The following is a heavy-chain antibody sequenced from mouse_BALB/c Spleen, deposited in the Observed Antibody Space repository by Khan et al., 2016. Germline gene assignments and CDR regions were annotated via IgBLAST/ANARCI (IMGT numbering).Heavy chain of an antibody. Sequence: QVQLQQSGAELVKPGASVKLSCKASGYTFTSYHMYWLKQRPGQGLEWIGEINPNNGGTNVTEKFKTKATLTVDKSSSTAYMQLNSLTSEDSGVFFCTRGRLRDFDYWGQGTTLTVSS. CDR1: GYTFTSYH. D-gene: IGHD3-3*01. J-gene: IGHJ2*01. CDR2: INPNNGGT. CDR3: TRGRLRDFDY. V-gene: IGHV1S81*02.